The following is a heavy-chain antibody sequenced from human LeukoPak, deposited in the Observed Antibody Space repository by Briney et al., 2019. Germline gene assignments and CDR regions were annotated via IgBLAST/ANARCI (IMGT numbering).Heavy chain of an antibody. CDR2: IYSGGNT. CDR1: GFTVSSNY. Sequence: GRSLRLSCAASGFTVSSNYMNSGRQAPGTGLEWVTVIYSGGNTYYADSVKGRFTISRDNSQNTLYFQMNSPRAKDTAVYYCARGVRGVDGSHIWGQGTMVTVPS. D-gene: IGHD6-13*01. V-gene: IGHV3-53*01. J-gene: IGHJ3*02. CDR3: ARGVRGVDGSHI.